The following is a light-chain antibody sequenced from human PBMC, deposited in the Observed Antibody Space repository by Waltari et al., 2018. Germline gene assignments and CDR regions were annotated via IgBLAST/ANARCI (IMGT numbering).Light chain of an antibody. CDR1: RSEFSLLDY. Sequence: SALPQPASVSGSPGPSITISCTGTRSEFSLLDYVSWYQHRPGKAPRLIIYDAVKRPSGVSNRFSGSMSGYTASLTISGLQAEDEADYYCCSYTSSDTYVFGSGTTVTVL. CDR3: CSYTSSDTYV. J-gene: IGLJ1*01. CDR2: DAV. V-gene: IGLV2-14*03.